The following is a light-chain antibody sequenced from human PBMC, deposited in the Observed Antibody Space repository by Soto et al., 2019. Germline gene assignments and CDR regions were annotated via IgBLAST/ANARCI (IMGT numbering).Light chain of an antibody. CDR1: QSVSSY. J-gene: IGKJ1*01. CDR3: QQRSNWLLA. CDR2: DAS. V-gene: IGKV3-11*01. Sequence: EIVLTQSPATLSLSPGERATLSCRASQSVSSYLAWYQQKPGQAPRLLIYDASNRATGIPARFSGSGSGTDFTLTISSLEPEDFAVYYCQQRSNWLLAFGQGTKVELK.